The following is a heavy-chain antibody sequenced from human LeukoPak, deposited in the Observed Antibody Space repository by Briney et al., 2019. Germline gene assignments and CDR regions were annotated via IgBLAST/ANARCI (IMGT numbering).Heavy chain of an antibody. Sequence: ASVTVSFKSSGYTFTSYYMHWVRQAPGQGLEWMGIINPSGGSTSYAQKFQGRVTMTRDMSTSAVYMELSSLRSEDTAVYYCARGVYFYDSSAYGYWGQGTLVTVSS. CDR2: INPSGGST. CDR3: ARGVYFYDSSAYGY. V-gene: IGHV1-46*01. J-gene: IGHJ4*02. D-gene: IGHD3-22*01. CDR1: GYTFTSYY.